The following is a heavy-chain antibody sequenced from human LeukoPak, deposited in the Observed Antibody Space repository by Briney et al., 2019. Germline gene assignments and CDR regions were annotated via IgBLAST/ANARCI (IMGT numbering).Heavy chain of an antibody. J-gene: IGHJ6*03. CDR2: MYTSGST. Sequence: SETLSLTCSVSGGSSSSHYWSWIRQPAGKGLEWIGRMYTSGSTNYNPSLRSRVTMSLDTSKNQFSLKLSSVTAADTAVYYCARAFGGSSSWSDYYYYYMDVWGKGTTVTVSS. CDR1: GGSSSSHY. CDR3: ARAFGGSSSWSDYYYYYMDV. V-gene: IGHV4-4*07. D-gene: IGHD6-13*01.